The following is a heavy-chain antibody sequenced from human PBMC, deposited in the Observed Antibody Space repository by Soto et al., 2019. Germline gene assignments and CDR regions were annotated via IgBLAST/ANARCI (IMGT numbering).Heavy chain of an antibody. V-gene: IGHV4-31*03. CDR3: VTQDFYTMGV. Sequence: SETLSLTCTVSGGSISSGGYYWSWIRQHPGKGLEWIGYIYYIGSTYYNPSLKSRVTISVDTSKNQFSLKLNSVTAANTAMFYCVTQDFYTMGVWGRGTTVTVSS. CDR1: GGSISSGGYY. CDR2: IYYIGST. J-gene: IGHJ6*02.